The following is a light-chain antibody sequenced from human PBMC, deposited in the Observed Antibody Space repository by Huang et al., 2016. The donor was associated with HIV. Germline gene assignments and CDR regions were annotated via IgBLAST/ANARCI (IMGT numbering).Light chain of an antibody. CDR3: LQIYRTPWT. Sequence: DIQMAQSPSSLSASVGDRVTITVRASQSLTNYLSWYQQKSGKAPTLLIYAESTLQGGVPSMFTGSGSGTEFSLTISGLQPEEFATYYCLQIYRTPWTFGQGTKVEIK. J-gene: IGKJ1*01. CDR1: QSLTNY. V-gene: IGKV1-39*01. CDR2: AES.